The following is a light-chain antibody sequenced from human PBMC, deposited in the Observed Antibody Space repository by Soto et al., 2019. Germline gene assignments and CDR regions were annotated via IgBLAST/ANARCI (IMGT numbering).Light chain of an antibody. Sequence: DIEMTQSPSTLSASVGDRVIITCRASQTVVNWLAWYQQKTGKAPKLIISDASKLESRVPPRFSGVGSGTEFTLTISSLQPDDSATYFCQQYNLDPYTFGPGTKLEIK. CDR2: DAS. J-gene: IGKJ2*01. CDR3: QQYNLDPYT. V-gene: IGKV1-5*01. CDR1: QTVVNW.